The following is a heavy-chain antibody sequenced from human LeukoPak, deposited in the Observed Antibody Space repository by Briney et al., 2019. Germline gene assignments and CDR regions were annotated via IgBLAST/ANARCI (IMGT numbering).Heavy chain of an antibody. CDR1: GYTFTSYG. J-gene: IGHJ4*02. D-gene: IGHD1-14*01. CDR2: ISAYNGNT. V-gene: IGHV1-18*01. CDR3: ARVSPSPKRPGYFDY. Sequence: GASVKVSCKASGYTFTSYGISWVRQAPGQGLEWMGWISAYNGNTNYAQKLQGRVTMTTDTSTSTAYMELRSLRSDDTAVYYCARVSPSPKRPGYFDYWGQGTLVTVSS.